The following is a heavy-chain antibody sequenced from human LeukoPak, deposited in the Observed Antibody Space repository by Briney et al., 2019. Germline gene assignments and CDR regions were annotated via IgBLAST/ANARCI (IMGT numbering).Heavy chain of an antibody. CDR2: TRNKARSYTT. Sequence: GGSLRLSCAGSGFPFSDHYMDWVRQAPGKELEWVGRTRNKARSYTTDYAASVKGRFTISRDASKNSVYLQMNSLKTEDTAVYYCARTYYDILTGIRDFDYWGQGTLVTVSS. CDR3: ARTYYDILTGIRDFDY. D-gene: IGHD3-9*01. J-gene: IGHJ4*02. CDR1: GFPFSDHY. V-gene: IGHV3-72*01.